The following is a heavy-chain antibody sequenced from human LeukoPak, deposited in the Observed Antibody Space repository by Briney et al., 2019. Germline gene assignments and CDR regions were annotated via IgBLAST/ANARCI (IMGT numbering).Heavy chain of an antibody. CDR3: AGYGSGSYHKAFDY. Sequence: SETLSLTCSVSGGAISSDYWAWIRQPPGKGLEWIAYVHSSGYTSYDPSLKSRVTISIDTSKNQFSLKLNSVTAADTAVYYCAGYGSGSYHKAFDYWGQGTLVTVSS. CDR2: VHSSGYT. D-gene: IGHD3-10*01. CDR1: GGAISSDY. V-gene: IGHV4-59*01. J-gene: IGHJ4*02.